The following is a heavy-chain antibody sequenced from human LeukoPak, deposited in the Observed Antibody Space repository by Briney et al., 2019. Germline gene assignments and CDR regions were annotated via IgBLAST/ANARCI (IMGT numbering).Heavy chain of an antibody. CDR2: FDPEDGET. CDR1: GYTLTELS. Sequence: EASVKVSCKVSGYTLTELSMHWVRQAPGKGLEWMGGFDPEDGETIYAQKFQGRVTMTEDTSTDTAYMELSSLRSEDTAVYYCARDASSGSYSLVTGYWGQGTLVTVSS. J-gene: IGHJ4*02. CDR3: ARDASSGSYSLVTGY. V-gene: IGHV1-24*01. D-gene: IGHD3-10*01.